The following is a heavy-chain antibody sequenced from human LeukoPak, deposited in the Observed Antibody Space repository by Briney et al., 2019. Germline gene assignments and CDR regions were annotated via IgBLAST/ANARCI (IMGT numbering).Heavy chain of an antibody. V-gene: IGHV4-39*07. CDR2: IYYSGST. J-gene: IGHJ3*02. CDR3: ARDLVVVALADAFDI. D-gene: IGHD2-15*01. CDR1: GGSISSSSYY. Sequence: PSETLSLTCTVSGGSISSSSYYWGWIRQPPGKGLEWIGSIYYSGSTYYNPSLKSRVTISVDTSKNQFSLKLSSVAAADTAVYYCARDLVVVALADAFDIWGQGTMVTVSS.